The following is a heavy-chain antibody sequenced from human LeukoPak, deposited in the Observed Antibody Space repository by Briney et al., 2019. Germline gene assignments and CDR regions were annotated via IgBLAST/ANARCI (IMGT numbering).Heavy chain of an antibody. V-gene: IGHV1-18*01. D-gene: IGHD3-10*01. CDR2: ISGYNGNT. CDR1: GYTFTTYG. J-gene: IGHJ5*02. Sequence: VASVKVSCKASGYTFTTYGISWVRQAPGQGLEWTGWISGYNGNTNYAQKLQGRVTMTTDTSTSTAYMELRSLRSDDTAVYYCARDRGIISPSRDWFDPWGQGTLVTVSS. CDR3: ARDRGIISPSRDWFDP.